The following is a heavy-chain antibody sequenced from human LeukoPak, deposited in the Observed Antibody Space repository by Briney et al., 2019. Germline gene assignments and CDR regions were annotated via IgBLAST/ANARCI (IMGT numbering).Heavy chain of an antibody. V-gene: IGHV3-21*01. CDR1: GFNLDNYG. CDR2: ISSGSNYI. Sequence: GGSLRLSCAASGFNLDNYGMSWVRQAPGKGLEWVSSISSGSNYIYYADSVKGRFTISRDNGKNSLYLQVNSLRAEDTAVYYCARDPGYCSSTSCYGDYFDYWGQGTLVTVSS. J-gene: IGHJ4*02. CDR3: ARDPGYCSSTSCYGDYFDY. D-gene: IGHD2-2*01.